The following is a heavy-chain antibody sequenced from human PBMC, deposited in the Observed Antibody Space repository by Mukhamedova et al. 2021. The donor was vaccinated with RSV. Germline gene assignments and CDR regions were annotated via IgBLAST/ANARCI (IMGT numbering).Heavy chain of an antibody. CDR3: ARDSGRQQLKYYYGMDV. D-gene: IGHD6-13*01. J-gene: IGHJ6*01. V-gene: IGHV3-48*04. CDR2: ISSSSSTI. Sequence: GLCWVSYISSSSSTIYYADSVKGRFTISSDNAKNSLYPQMNSLRAEDTAVYYCARDSGRQQLKYYYGMDVWG.